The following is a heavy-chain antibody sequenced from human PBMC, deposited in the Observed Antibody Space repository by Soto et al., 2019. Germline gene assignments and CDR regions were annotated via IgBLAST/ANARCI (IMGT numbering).Heavy chain of an antibody. CDR1: GFIFSTYA. V-gene: IGHV3-30-3*01. CDR2: ISDDGSNK. D-gene: IGHD5-18*01. CDR3: ARVLEGGVDTLMGDALDV. J-gene: IGHJ6*02. Sequence: GGSLRLSCAASGFIFSTYAIHWVRQAPGKGLEWVAVISDDGSNKYYADSVKGRFTISRDNSKNTLYLQINSLRGEDTAIYYRARVLEGGVDTLMGDALDVWGRGTTVSVAS.